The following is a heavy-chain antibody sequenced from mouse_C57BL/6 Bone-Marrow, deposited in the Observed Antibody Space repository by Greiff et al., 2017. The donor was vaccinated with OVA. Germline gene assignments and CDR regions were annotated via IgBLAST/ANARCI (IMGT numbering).Heavy chain of an antibody. J-gene: IGHJ3*01. CDR1: GYTFTSYG. CDR3: ARRDYYSNPWFAY. D-gene: IGHD2-5*01. CDR2: IYPRSGNT. Sequence: QVHVKQSGAELARPGASVKLSCKASGYTFTSYGISWVKQRTGQGLEWIGEIYPRSGNTYYNEKFKGKATLTADKSSSTAYMELRSLTSEDSAVYFCARRDYYSNPWFAYWGQGTLVTVSA. V-gene: IGHV1-81*01.